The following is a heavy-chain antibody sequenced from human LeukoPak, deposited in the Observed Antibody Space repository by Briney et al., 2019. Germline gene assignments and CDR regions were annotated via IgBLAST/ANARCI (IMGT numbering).Heavy chain of an antibody. CDR3: ARLGDSSSRSPLHI. CDR1: GGSISTYY. Sequence: SETLSLTCTVSGGSISTYYWSWSRQPPGQGLEWIGYVYYSGSTNYIPSLKSRVTISVDTSKNQFPLKLSSVTAADTAVYYCARLGDSSSRSPLHIWGLGTMVTVSS. J-gene: IGHJ3*02. V-gene: IGHV4-59*01. CDR2: VYYSGST. D-gene: IGHD6-6*01.